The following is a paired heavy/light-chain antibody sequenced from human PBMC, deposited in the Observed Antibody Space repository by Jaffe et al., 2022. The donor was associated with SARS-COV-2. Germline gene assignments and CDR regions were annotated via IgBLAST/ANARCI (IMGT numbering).Light chain of an antibody. J-gene: IGKJ5*01. CDR3: QQYYSTPIT. Sequence: DIVMTQSPDSLGVSLGERATINCKSSQSVLYSSNNKNYLAWYQQKPGQPPKLLIYWASTRESGVPDRFSGSGSGTDFTLTISSLQAEDVAVYYCQQYYSTPITFGQGTRLEIK. CDR2: WAS. V-gene: IGKV4-1*01. CDR1: QSVLYSSNNKNY.
Heavy chain of an antibody. CDR2: ISGSGGNT. Sequence: EVQLLESGGGLVQPGGSLRLSCVASGFTFSSYAMSWVRQAPGKGLEWVSGISGSGGNTYYADSVKGRFTISRDNSKNTLTLQMNSLRAEDTAVYYCARGLSPWDPYSSSTENWFDPWGQGTLVTVSS. CDR3: ARGLSPWDPYSSSTENWFDP. J-gene: IGHJ5*02. CDR1: GFTFSSYA. V-gene: IGHV3-23*01. D-gene: IGHD6-6*01.